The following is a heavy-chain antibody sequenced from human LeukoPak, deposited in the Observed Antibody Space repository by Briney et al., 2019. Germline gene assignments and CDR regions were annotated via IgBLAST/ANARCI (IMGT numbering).Heavy chain of an antibody. CDR3: ASATGYYYDSSGYYYYYYMDV. Sequence: SSETLSLTCTVSGGSISSYYWSWIRQPPGKGLEWIGEINHSGSTNYNPSLKSRVTISVDTSKNQFSLKLSSVTAADTAVYYCASATGYYYDSSGYYYYYYMDVWGKGTTVTVSS. J-gene: IGHJ6*03. CDR2: INHSGST. CDR1: GGSISSYY. V-gene: IGHV4-34*01. D-gene: IGHD3-22*01.